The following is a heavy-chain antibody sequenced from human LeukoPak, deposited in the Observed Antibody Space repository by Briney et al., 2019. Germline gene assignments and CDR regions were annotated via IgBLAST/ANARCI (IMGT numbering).Heavy chain of an antibody. J-gene: IGHJ5*02. D-gene: IGHD3-3*01. V-gene: IGHV4-38-2*02. CDR3: ARVYDFWSGYFALDP. CDR1: GYSISNGYY. Sequence: SETLSLTCTVSGYSISNGYYWGWIRQPPGKGLEWIGSSYYSGRTYYSPSLKSRVTISVDTSKNQFFLKLSSVTAADTAVYYCARVYDFWSGYFALDPWGQGTLVTVS. CDR2: SYYSGRT.